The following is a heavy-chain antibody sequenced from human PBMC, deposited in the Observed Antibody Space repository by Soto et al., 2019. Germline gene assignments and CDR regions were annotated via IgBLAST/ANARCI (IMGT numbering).Heavy chain of an antibody. CDR1: GGTFSSYA. J-gene: IGHJ6*02. Sequence: TSVKVSCKASGGTFSSYAISWVRQAHGQGLEWMGGIIPIFGTANYAQKFQGRVTITADESTSTAYMELSSLRSEDTAVYYCARGDIVVVPAAPAADYYYGMDVWGQGTTVTVSS. CDR3: ARGDIVVVPAAPAADYYYGMDV. CDR2: IIPIFGTA. V-gene: IGHV1-69*13. D-gene: IGHD2-2*01.